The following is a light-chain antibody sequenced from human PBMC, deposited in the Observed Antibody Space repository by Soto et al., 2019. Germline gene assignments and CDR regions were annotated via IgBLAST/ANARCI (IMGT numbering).Light chain of an antibody. Sequence: ESVSTQSPATLSLSPGERATLSCRASPSVSNSLAWYQHKPGQAPRLLIYDAFNRATGVPTRFSGSGSGTDFTLTISSLEPEDFAVYYCQQRNRWPPVTFGGGTKVDIK. J-gene: IGKJ4*01. CDR1: PSVSNS. CDR3: QQRNRWPPVT. CDR2: DAF. V-gene: IGKV3-11*01.